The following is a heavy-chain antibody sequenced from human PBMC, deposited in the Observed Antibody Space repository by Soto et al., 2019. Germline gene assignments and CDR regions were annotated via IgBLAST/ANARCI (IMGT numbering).Heavy chain of an antibody. CDR3: ARDHEPGFDY. J-gene: IGHJ4*02. CDR2: INPNSGGT. CDR1: GYTFTGYY. V-gene: IGHV1-2*02. Sequence: ASVKVSCKASGYTFTGYYMHWVRQAPRQGLEWMVWINPNSGGTNYAQKFQGRVTMTTHTSISTSYMELSRLRSDNTAPYYCARDHEPGFDYWGQGTLVTDSS.